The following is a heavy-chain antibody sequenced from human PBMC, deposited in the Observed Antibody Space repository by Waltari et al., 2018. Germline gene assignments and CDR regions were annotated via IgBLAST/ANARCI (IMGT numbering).Heavy chain of an antibody. CDR2: IYPGDSDT. V-gene: IGHV5-51*01. J-gene: IGHJ5*02. Sequence: EVQLVQSGTEVKKPGESLKISCKGSGYNFDNSWIGWVRQVPGKGLEYVGIIYPGDSDTRYSPSFHGHVTISSDKSISTAFLEWTSLKASDTAIYYCARRRAASGLGWFDPWGQGTLVTVSS. D-gene: IGHD6-13*01. CDR3: ARRRAASGLGWFDP. CDR1: GYNFDNSW.